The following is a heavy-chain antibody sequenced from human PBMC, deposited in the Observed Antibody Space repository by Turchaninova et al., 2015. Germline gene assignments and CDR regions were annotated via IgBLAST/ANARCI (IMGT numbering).Heavy chain of an antibody. V-gene: IGHV4-59*12. CDR3: AREGSGTRPNFDY. J-gene: IGHJ4*02. CDR2: IDYSGST. CDR1: GGSISNYY. Sequence: QVQLQESGPGLVKPSETLSLTCPVSGGSISNYYWGWIRPPPGKGLELIGYIDYSGSTNYNPSLKSLVTISLDTSKNQFSLKLNSVTAADTAVYYCAREGSGTRPNFDYWGQGTLVTVSS. D-gene: IGHD3-3*01.